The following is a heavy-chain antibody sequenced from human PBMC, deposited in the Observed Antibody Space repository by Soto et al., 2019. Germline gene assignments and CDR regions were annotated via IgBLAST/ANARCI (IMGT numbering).Heavy chain of an antibody. CDR1: GYTFTSYG. V-gene: IGHV1-18*01. CDR2: ISAYNGNT. J-gene: IGHJ4*02. Sequence: GASVKVSCKASGYTFTSYGISWVRQAPGQGLEWMGWISAYNGNTNYAQKLQGRVTMTTDTSTSTAYMELRSLRSDDTAVYYCARAADSIEVAGTEPDDYWGQGTLVTVSS. CDR3: ARAADSIEVAGTEPDDY. D-gene: IGHD6-19*01.